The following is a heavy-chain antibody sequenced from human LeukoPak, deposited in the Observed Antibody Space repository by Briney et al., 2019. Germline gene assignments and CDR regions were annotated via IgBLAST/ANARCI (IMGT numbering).Heavy chain of an antibody. CDR2: VSNSGDYI. Sequence: GGSLRLSCAASGFTFSTYSMNWVRQAPGKGLEWVSSVSNSGDYIHYADSVEGRFTISRDNSKNSLYLQMNSLRAEVTAVYYCARALIGYYFDYWGQGTLVTVSS. V-gene: IGHV3-21*06. D-gene: IGHD2-8*01. CDR3: ARALIGYYFDY. CDR1: GFTFSTYS. J-gene: IGHJ4*02.